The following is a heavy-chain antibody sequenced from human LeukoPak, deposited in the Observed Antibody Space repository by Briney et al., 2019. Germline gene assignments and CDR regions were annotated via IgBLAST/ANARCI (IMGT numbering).Heavy chain of an antibody. V-gene: IGHV4-59*12. Sequence: SETLSLTCTVSGGSIRSYYWSWIRQPPGKGLEWIGYIYYSGSTIYNPSLKSRVTISLDTSKNQFSLKLSSVTAADTAVYYCARENCSGGSCYSIYYYYYMDVWGKGTTVTVSS. CDR3: ARENCSGGSCYSIYYYYYMDV. CDR1: GGSIRSYY. J-gene: IGHJ6*03. D-gene: IGHD2-15*01. CDR2: IYYSGST.